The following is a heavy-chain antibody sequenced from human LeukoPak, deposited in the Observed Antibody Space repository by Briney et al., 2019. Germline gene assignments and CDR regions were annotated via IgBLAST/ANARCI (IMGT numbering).Heavy chain of an antibody. CDR1: GGSISSSSYY. V-gene: IGHV4-61*01. CDR2: IYYSGST. D-gene: IGHD3-10*01. CDR3: ARDFEGSGNFDY. J-gene: IGHJ4*02. Sequence: SETLSLTCTVSGGSISSSSYYWSWIRQPPGKGLEWIGYIYYSGSTNYNPSLKSRVTISVDTSKNQFSLKLSSVTAADTAVYYCARDFEGSGNFDYWGQGTLVTVSS.